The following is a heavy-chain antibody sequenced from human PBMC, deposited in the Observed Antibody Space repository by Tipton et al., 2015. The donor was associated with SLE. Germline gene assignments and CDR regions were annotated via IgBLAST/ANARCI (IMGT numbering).Heavy chain of an antibody. V-gene: IGHV4-39*07. J-gene: IGHJ4*02. CDR1: GGSITSSSYY. CDR3: ARGYCSDGVCYGFGFFDY. D-gene: IGHD2-8*01. Sequence: TLSLTCTVSGGSITSSSYYWGWIRQPPGKGLEWIGNIYYSGNTYYNPSLKSPVTLSIDTSKNQFSLKMRSVTAADTAVYFCARGYCSDGVCYGFGFFDYWGQGNLVTVSS. CDR2: IYYSGNT.